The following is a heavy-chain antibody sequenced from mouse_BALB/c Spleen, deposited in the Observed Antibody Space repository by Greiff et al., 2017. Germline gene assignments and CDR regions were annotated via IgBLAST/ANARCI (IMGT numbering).Heavy chain of an antibody. CDR1: GFNIKDTY. J-gene: IGHJ4*01. D-gene: IGHD2-3*01. Sequence: EVKVVESGAELVKPGASVKLSCTASGFNIKDTYMHWVKQRPEQGLEWIGRIDPANGNTKYDPKFQGKATITADTSSNTAYLQLSSLTSEDTAVYYCARSYDGYYGAMDYWGQGTSVTVSS. CDR3: ARSYDGYYGAMDY. V-gene: IGHV14-3*02. CDR2: IDPANGNT.